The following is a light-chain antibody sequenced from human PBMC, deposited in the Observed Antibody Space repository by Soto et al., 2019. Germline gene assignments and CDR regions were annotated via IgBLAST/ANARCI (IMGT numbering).Light chain of an antibody. Sequence: DIHMPQSPSTLSASVGDRVTLTCRTSQPITTILNWYQHKSGQAPRILISGASTLESGIPARFSGSGSGTDFTLTITNLQPEDFATYSWQQYDSYPSFGPGTKLHV. CDR2: GAS. CDR1: QPITTI. V-gene: IGKV1-39*01. CDR3: QQYDSYPS. J-gene: IGKJ3*01.